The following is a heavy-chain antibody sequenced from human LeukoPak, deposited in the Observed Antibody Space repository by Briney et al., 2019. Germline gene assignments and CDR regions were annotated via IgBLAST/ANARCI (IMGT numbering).Heavy chain of an antibody. D-gene: IGHD1-26*01. CDR1: GFTFSSYA. V-gene: IGHV3-23*03. CDR2: IYSGGST. CDR3: AKVGATKNFDY. J-gene: IGHJ4*02. Sequence: GGSLRLSCAASGFTFSSYAMSWVRQAPGKGLEWVSVIYSGGSTYYADSVKGRFTISRDNSKNTLYLQMNSLRAEDTAVYYCAKVGATKNFDYWGQGTLVTVSS.